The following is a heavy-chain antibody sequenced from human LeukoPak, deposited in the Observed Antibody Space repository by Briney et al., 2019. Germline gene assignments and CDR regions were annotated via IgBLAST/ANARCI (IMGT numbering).Heavy chain of an antibody. D-gene: IGHD6-19*01. CDR2: IYYTGST. CDR1: GGSINSFY. V-gene: IGHV4-59*01. Sequence: SETLSLTCTVSGGSINSFYWSWIRQPPGKGLEWIGYIYYTGSTNYNPSLKSRVSISVDTSKDQFSLKLSSVTAADTAVYYCARTPPGGWYGSLDYWGQGTLVTVSS. J-gene: IGHJ4*02. CDR3: ARTPPGGWYGSLDY.